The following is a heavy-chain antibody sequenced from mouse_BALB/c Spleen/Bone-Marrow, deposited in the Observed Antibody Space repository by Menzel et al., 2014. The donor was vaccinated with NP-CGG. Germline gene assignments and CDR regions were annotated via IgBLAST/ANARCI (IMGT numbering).Heavy chain of an antibody. CDR3: ARELGRRAMDY. V-gene: IGHV1-54*01. CDR2: INPGSGGA. CDR1: GYAFTNYW. D-gene: IGHD4-1*01. Sequence: QVQLQQPGAELVRPGTSVQVSCKASGYAFTNYWIEWIKQRPGQGLEWIGVINPGSGGANYNEKFKGKATLSADKSSSTAYIQFSSLTSDDSAFYFCARELGRRAMDYWGQGTSVTISS. J-gene: IGHJ4*01.